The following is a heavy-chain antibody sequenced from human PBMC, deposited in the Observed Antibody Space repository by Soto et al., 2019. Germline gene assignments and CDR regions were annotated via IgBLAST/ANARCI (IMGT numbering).Heavy chain of an antibody. CDR3: AKAHWGYYDSSGYYPPFDY. CDR1: GFTFSSYG. D-gene: IGHD3-22*01. Sequence: GGSLRLSCAASGFTFSSYGMHWVRQAPGKGLEWVAGISYDGSNKYYADSVKGRFTISRDNSKNTLYLQMNSLRAEDTAVYYCAKAHWGYYDSSGYYPPFDYWGQGTLVTVSS. CDR2: ISYDGSNK. J-gene: IGHJ4*02. V-gene: IGHV3-30*18.